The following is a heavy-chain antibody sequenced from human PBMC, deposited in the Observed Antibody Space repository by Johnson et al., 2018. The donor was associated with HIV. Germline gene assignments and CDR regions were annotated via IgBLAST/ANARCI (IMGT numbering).Heavy chain of an antibody. D-gene: IGHD3-22*01. CDR2: INWNCGST. CDR3: ARSYYDSSGYYHDAFDI. Sequence: EVQLVESGGGVVQPGRSLRLSCAASGFTFDDYGMSWVRQAPGKGLEWVSGINWNCGSTGYADSVKGRFTISRDNSKNSLYLQMNSLRAEDTALYYCARSYYDSSGYYHDAFDIWGQGTMVTVSS. CDR1: GFTFDDYG. J-gene: IGHJ3*02. V-gene: IGHV3-20*04.